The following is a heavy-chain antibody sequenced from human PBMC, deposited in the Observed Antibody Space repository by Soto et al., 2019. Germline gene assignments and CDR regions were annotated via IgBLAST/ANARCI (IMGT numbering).Heavy chain of an antibody. CDR3: AREITFGGVIVIPSLRNWFDP. J-gene: IGHJ5*02. CDR2: IIPLLGIG. CDR1: GGTFSGYT. D-gene: IGHD3-16*02. V-gene: IGHV1-69*10. Sequence: SVKVSCTAFGGTFSGYTISWVRQGPGQGLEWMGGIIPLLGIGNDGEKSEGRVGITADKSTSTAYMELSSLRSEDTAVYYCAREITFGGVIVIPSLRNWFDPWGQGTLVTVSS.